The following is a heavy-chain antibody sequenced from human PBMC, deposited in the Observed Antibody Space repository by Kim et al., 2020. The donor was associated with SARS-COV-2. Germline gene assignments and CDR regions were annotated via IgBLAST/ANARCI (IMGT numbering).Heavy chain of an antibody. CDR1: GYSISSGYY. CDR3: ARGGRGIAAVDY. Sequence: SETLSLTCTVSGYSISSGYYWGWIRQPPGKGLEWIGSIYHSGSTYYNPSLKSRVTISVDTSKNQFSLKLSSVTAADTAVYYCARGGRGIAAVDYWGQGTLVTVSS. V-gene: IGHV4-38-2*02. J-gene: IGHJ4*02. D-gene: IGHD6-13*01. CDR2: IYHSGST.